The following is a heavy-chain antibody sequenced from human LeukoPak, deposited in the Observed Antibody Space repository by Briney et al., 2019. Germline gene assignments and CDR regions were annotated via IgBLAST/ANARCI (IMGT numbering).Heavy chain of an antibody. J-gene: IGHJ6*02. V-gene: IGHV4-31*03. D-gene: IGHD2-21*01. CDR2: IYYSGST. Sequence: PSETLALTCTVSGGSISSGGYYWSWIRQNPGKGLEWIGYIYYSGSTHYNPSLKSRVTISVDTSKNQFSLKLSSVTAADTAVYYCARSVGVVIYYGMDVWGQGTTVTVSS. CDR1: GGSISSGGYY. CDR3: ARSVGVVIYYGMDV.